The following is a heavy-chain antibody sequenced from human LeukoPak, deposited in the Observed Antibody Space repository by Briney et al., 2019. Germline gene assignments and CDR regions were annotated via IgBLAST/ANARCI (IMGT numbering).Heavy chain of an antibody. CDR1: GGTFSSYA. CDR3: ARDLVVVAAPYYYYGMDV. CDR2: IIPIFGTA. Sequence: SVKASCKASGGTFSSYAISWVRQAPGQGLEWMGGIIPIFGTANYAQKFQGRVTITADESTSTAYMELSSLRSEDTAVYYCARDLVVVAAPYYYYGMDVWGQGTTVTVSS. D-gene: IGHD2-15*01. J-gene: IGHJ6*02. V-gene: IGHV1-69*13.